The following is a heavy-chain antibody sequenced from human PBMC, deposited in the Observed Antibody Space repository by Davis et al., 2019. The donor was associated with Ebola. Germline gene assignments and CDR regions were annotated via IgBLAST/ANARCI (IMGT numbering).Heavy chain of an antibody. CDR3: VKTQFLEWSYGMDV. V-gene: IGHV3-21*01. J-gene: IGHJ6*02. CDR1: GFTFSSYS. CDR2: ISSSSSYI. D-gene: IGHD3-3*01. Sequence: GESLKISCAASGFTFSSYSMNWVRQAPGKGLEWVSSISSSSSYIYYADSVKGRFTISRDNSKNTLFLQMSSLSAEDTAVYYCVKTQFLEWSYGMDVWGQGTTVTVSS.